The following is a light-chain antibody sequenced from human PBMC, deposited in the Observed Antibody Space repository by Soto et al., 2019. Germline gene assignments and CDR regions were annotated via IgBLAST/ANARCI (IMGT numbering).Light chain of an antibody. J-gene: IGLJ3*02. CDR3: AAWDDSLSGWV. Sequence: QSVLTQPPSASGTPGQRVTISCSGTSSNIGSNSVFWYHQLPGTAPKLLIYRNNQRPSGVPDRFSASKSGTSASLAISGLRSEDEANYYCAAWDDSLSGWVFGGGTKVTVL. CDR1: SSNIGSNS. V-gene: IGLV1-47*01. CDR2: RNN.